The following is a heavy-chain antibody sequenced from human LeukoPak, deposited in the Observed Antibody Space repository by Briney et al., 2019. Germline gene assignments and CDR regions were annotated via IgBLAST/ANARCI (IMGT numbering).Heavy chain of an antibody. CDR2: INHSGST. CDR3: ARGEYYGSGSYWYFDY. V-gene: IGHV4-34*01. J-gene: IGHJ4*02. CDR1: GGSFSGYY. Sequence: SETLSLTCAVYGGSFSGYYWSWIRQPPGKGLEWIGEINHSGSTNYNPSLKSRVTISVDTSKNQFSLKLSSVTAADTAVYYCARGEYYGSGSYWYFDYWGQGTLVTVSS. D-gene: IGHD3-10*01.